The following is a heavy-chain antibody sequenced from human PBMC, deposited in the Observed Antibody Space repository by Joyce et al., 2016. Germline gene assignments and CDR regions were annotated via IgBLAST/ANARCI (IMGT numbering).Heavy chain of an antibody. Sequence: EVQLVESGGGLVQPGGSLRLSCAASGFTFSGNSMSRVRQAAGGGVGWVANIKQDGRAVYYLDSVKGLFTVSRDNARSLVHLQMASLRVEDTALYYCARGKAFDVWGQGTMVTVSS. CDR2: IKQDGRAV. CDR3: ARGKAFDV. CDR1: GFTFSGNS. J-gene: IGHJ3*01. V-gene: IGHV3-7*01.